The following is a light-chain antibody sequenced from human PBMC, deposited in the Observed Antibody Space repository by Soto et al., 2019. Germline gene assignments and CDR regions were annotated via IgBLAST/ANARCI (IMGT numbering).Light chain of an antibody. Sequence: EIVLTQSPATLSLSPGERATLSCRASQSVSSYLAWYQQKPGQAPRLLIYDASNRATGIPARFSGSGSGTDSTLTISSLQPSHFAVLYYQRRIFWPPTFGGGTNVEIK. CDR1: QSVSSY. CDR3: QRRIFWPPT. CDR2: DAS. V-gene: IGKV3-11*01. J-gene: IGKJ4*01.